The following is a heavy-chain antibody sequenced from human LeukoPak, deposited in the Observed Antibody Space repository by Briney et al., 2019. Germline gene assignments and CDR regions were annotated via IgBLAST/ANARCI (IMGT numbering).Heavy chain of an antibody. CDR3: TRAASNDYVTN. J-gene: IGHJ4*02. Sequence: GGSLRLSCAASGFTVSNSYMSWVRQAPGKGLEWVSMMYAGGGTFYAGSVKGRFTMSRDNSKNTLYLQMDSLRVEDTAIYYCTRAASNDYVTNWGQGSLVTVSS. V-gene: IGHV3-53*01. D-gene: IGHD1-1*01. CDR2: MYAGGGT. CDR1: GFTVSNSY.